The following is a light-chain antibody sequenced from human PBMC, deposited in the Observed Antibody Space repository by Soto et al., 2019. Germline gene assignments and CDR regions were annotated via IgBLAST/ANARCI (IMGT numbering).Light chain of an antibody. CDR2: EVS. CDR3: SSYTSNSTRV. CDR1: SSDVGRYNY. V-gene: IGLV2-14*01. J-gene: IGLJ3*02. Sequence: QSALTQPASVSGSPGQSITISCTGTSSDVGRYNYVSWYQQHPGKAPKLMIYEVSNRPSGFSNRFSGSKSGNTASLTISGLQAEDEADYYCSSYTSNSTRVFGGGTKLTVL.